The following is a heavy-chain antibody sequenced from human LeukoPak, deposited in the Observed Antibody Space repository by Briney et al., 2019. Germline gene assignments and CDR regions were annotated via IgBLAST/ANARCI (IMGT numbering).Heavy chain of an antibody. CDR3: ARGRKHHYYDFWSGYYTFDY. Sequence: PSETLSLTCSVSGDSVSRSDSYWDWIRQPPGKGLEWIGTIYYSGRTYYSPSLKSRVTMSVDPSNNQFSLNLRSVTAADTAVYYCARGRKHHYYDFWSGYYTFDYWGQGTLVTVSS. D-gene: IGHD3-3*01. J-gene: IGHJ4*02. CDR2: IYYSGRT. CDR1: GDSVSRSDSY. V-gene: IGHV4-39*01.